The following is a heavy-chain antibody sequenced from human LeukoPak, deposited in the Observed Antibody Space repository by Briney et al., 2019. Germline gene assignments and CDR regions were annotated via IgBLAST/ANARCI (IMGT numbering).Heavy chain of an antibody. J-gene: IGHJ4*02. CDR2: IYYSGST. D-gene: IGHD3-22*01. Sequence: SETLSLTCTVSGGSISSYYWSWIRQPPGKGLEWIGYIYYSGSTNYNPSLKSRVTISVDTSKNQFSLKLSSVTAAGTAVYYCARAPYDSSGYYNYWGQRALVTVSS. CDR3: ARAPYDSSGYYNY. V-gene: IGHV4-59*01. CDR1: GGSISSYY.